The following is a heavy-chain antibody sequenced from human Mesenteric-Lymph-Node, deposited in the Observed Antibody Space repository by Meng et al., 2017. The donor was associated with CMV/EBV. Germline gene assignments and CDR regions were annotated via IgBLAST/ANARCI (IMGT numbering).Heavy chain of an antibody. D-gene: IGHD2-2*02. Sequence: GESLKISCAASGFTFDYCARTWVRQAPGRGLEWVSPISCCGGSTYYADSVKGRFTICRDNSKNTLYVQMNSLRAEDTAVYYCASRRIVVVPAAIGFYWYFDLWGRGTLVTVSS. CDR2: ISCCGGST. J-gene: IGHJ2*01. V-gene: IGHV3-23*01. CDR1: GFTFDYCA. CDR3: ASRRIVVVPAAIGFYWYFDL.